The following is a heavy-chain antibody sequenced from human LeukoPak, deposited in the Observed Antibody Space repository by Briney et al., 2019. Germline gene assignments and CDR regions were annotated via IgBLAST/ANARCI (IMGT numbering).Heavy chain of an antibody. CDR3: ARVQRPSGPFEY. CDR2: IYYSGST. Sequence: SETLSLTCTVSGGSISSSSYYWGWIRQPPGKGLEWIGSIYYSGSTYYNSSLKSRVTISVDTSKNQFSLKLSSVTAADTAVYYCARVQRPSGPFEYWGPGNLVTVSS. J-gene: IGHJ4*02. V-gene: IGHV4-39*07. D-gene: IGHD3-10*01. CDR1: GGSISSSSYY.